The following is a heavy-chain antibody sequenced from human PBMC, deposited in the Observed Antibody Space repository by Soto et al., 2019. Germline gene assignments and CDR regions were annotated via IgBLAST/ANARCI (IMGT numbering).Heavy chain of an antibody. D-gene: IGHD3-9*01. V-gene: IGHV4-34*01. J-gene: IGHJ6*03. CDR2: INHSGST. Sequence: SETLSLTCAVYGGSFSGYYWSWIRQPPGKGLEWIGEINHSGSTNYNPSLKSRVTISVDTSKNQFSLKLSSVTAADTAVYYCARRVGYDMLTGYRYYHYYMDVWGTGTTVTVSS. CDR3: ARRVGYDMLTGYRYYHYYMDV. CDR1: GGSFSGYY.